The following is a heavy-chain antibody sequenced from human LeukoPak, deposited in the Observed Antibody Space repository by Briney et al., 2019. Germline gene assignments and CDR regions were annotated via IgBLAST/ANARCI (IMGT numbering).Heavy chain of an antibody. CDR3: ARVDQYCSSTSCYTLPDY. V-gene: IGHV1-46*01. D-gene: IGHD2-2*02. CDR1: GYTFTSYY. J-gene: IGHJ4*02. Sequence: ASVKVSCKASGYTFTSYYMHWVRQAPGQGLEWMGIINPSGGSTSYAQKFQGRVTMTRDTSTSTAYMELRSLRSDDTAVYYCARVDQYCSSTSCYTLPDYWGQGTLVTVSS. CDR2: INPSGGST.